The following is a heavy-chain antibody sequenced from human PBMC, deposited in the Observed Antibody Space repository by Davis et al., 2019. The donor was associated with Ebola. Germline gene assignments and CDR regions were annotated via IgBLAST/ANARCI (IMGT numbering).Heavy chain of an antibody. V-gene: IGHV3-53*05. CDR1: GFTVSSNY. J-gene: IGHJ4*02. D-gene: IGHD3-10*01. CDR3: AKCERGY. Sequence: GESLKISCAASGFTVSSNYMSWVRQAPGKGLEWVSVIYSGGSTYYADSVKGRFTISRDNSKNTLYLQMNSLRAEDTAVYYCAKCERGYWGQGTLVTVSS. CDR2: IYSGGST.